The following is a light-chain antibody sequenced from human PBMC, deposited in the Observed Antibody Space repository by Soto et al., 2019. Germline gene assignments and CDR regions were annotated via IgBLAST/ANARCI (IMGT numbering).Light chain of an antibody. V-gene: IGKV3-20*01. CDR1: QSVGNSY. J-gene: IGKJ1*01. Sequence: EIVLTQSPATLSLSPGEGGTLSCRASQSVGNSYLAWYQQKPGQAPRLLIYGASSRASGIPDRFSGSGSGTDFTLTISRLEPEDYAVYYCQQYGSSRTFGQGTKVDIK. CDR3: QQYGSSRT. CDR2: GAS.